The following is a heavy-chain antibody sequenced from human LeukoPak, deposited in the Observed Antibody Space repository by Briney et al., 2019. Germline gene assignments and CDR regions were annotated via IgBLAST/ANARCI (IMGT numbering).Heavy chain of an antibody. D-gene: IGHD1-26*01. CDR3: AKETKVGENLYYFDY. V-gene: IGHV3-9*01. CDR2: LSWHSGSI. CDR1: GFKFNDYA. Sequence: PGRSLRLPCVASGFKFNDYAMHWVRHAPGKGLEWVSGLSWHSGSIGYADSVKGRFIISRDNAKNSLYLEMNSLRPEDSALYYCAKETKVGENLYYFDYWGRGTLVTVSS. J-gene: IGHJ4*02.